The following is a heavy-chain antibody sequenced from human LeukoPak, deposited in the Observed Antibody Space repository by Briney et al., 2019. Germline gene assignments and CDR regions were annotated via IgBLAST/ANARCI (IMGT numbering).Heavy chain of an antibody. CDR3: ARDTITMVRGKSARSSPAFDI. J-gene: IGHJ3*02. CDR2: IIPIFGTA. V-gene: IGHV1-69*01. Sequence: VKVSCKASGGTFSSYAISWVRQAPGPGMEWMGGIIPIFGTANYAQKFQGRVTITADESTSTAYMELSSLRSEDTAVYYCARDTITMVRGKSARSSPAFDIWGQGTMVTVSS. CDR1: GGTFSSYA. D-gene: IGHD3-10*01.